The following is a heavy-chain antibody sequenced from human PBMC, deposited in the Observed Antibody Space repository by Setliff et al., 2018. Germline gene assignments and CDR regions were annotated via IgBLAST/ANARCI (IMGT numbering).Heavy chain of an antibody. V-gene: IGHV4-4*08. D-gene: IGHD2-2*03. CDR3: VRVEAGYCSSTSCYVVGAFDI. Sequence: SETLSLTCTVSGGSISSYYWTWIRQSPGKGLEWIGNIYDSGSTNYNPSLKSRGTISVDTSRNQFSLKLSSVTAADTAVYYCVRVEAGYCSSTSCYVVGAFDIWGQGTMVTVSS. CDR2: IYDSGST. J-gene: IGHJ3*02. CDR1: GGSISSYY.